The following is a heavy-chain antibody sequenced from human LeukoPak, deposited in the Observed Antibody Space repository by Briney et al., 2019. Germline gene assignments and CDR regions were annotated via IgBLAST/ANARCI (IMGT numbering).Heavy chain of an antibody. Sequence: SETLSLTCIVSGGSISSSTYHWGWVRQPPGKGLEWIGSLYYRGNTYYKPSLKSRITISVDMSKNQFSLKLSSVTAADTAVYYRTRLSEGVTDYWGQGTLVTVSS. CDR1: GGSISSSTYH. V-gene: IGHV4-39*01. CDR2: LYYRGNT. D-gene: IGHD3-10*01. J-gene: IGHJ4*02. CDR3: TRLSEGVTDY.